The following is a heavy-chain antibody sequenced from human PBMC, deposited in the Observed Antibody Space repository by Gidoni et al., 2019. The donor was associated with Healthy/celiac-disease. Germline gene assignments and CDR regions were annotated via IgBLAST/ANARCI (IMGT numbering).Heavy chain of an antibody. D-gene: IGHD3-22*01. CDR2: ISGSGGST. CDR1: GFTFSSYA. J-gene: IGHJ4*02. Sequence: EVQLLESGGGLVQPGGSLSLSCAASGFTFSSYAMSWVRQAPGKGLEWVSAISGSGGSTYYADSVKGRFTISRDNSKNTLYLQMNSLRAEDTAVYYCAKGYTMIVVRTSFDYWGQGTLVTVSS. V-gene: IGHV3-23*01. CDR3: AKGYTMIVVRTSFDY.